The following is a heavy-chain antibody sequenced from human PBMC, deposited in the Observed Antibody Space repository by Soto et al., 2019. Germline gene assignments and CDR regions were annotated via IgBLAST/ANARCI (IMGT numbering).Heavy chain of an antibody. CDR2: IIPIFGTA. CDR3: ARDRPDSSGYYYDY. Sequence: VASVKVSCKASGGTFSSYSISWVRQAPGQGLEWMGGIIPIFGTASYAQKFQGRVTITADESTSTAYMELSSLRSEDTAVYYCARDRPDSSGYYYDYWGQGTLVTVSS. J-gene: IGHJ4*02. CDR1: GGTFSSYS. V-gene: IGHV1-69*13. D-gene: IGHD3-22*01.